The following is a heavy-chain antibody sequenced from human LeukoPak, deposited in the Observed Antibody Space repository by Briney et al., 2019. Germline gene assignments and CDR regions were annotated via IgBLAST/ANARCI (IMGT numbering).Heavy chain of an antibody. CDR1: GFTFSDYY. V-gene: IGHV3-11*04. J-gene: IGHJ6*03. Sequence: GGSLRLSCAASGFTFSDYYMSWIRQAPGKGLECVSYISSSGSTIYYADSVKGRFTISRDNAKNSLYLQMNSLRAEDTAVYYCARALDYYYYMDVWGQGTTVTVSS. CDR2: ISSSGSTI. CDR3: ARALDYYYYMDV.